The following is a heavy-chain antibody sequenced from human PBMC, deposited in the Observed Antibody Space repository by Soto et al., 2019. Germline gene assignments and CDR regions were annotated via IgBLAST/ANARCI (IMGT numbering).Heavy chain of an antibody. V-gene: IGHV3-30*18. CDR1: GFTFSSVG. CDR2: ISDDGSSK. CDR3: AKDRWGDFGDLNLPGY. Sequence: QVLLVESGGGVVQPGRSLRISCAVSGFTFSSVGMHWVRQAPGKGLEWVAVISDDGSSKHYADSLKGRFTISRDNSNNTLYLQMDSQGPEDTAVYYCAKDRWGDFGDLNLPGYWGQGTLVTVSS. D-gene: IGHD4-17*01. J-gene: IGHJ4*02.